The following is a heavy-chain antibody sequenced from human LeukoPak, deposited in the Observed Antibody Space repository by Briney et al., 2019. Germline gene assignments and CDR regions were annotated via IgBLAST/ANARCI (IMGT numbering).Heavy chain of an antibody. CDR2: ISGGGGST. V-gene: IGHV3-23*01. CDR3: AKENWVYNWKYDSSGSGINY. D-gene: IGHD3-22*01. J-gene: IGHJ4*02. Sequence: GGSLRLSCAASGFTFSSYAMSWVRQAPGKGLEWVSTISGGGGSTYSADSVMGRFTISRDNSKTTLYLQMNSLRAEDTAVYYCAKENWVYNWKYDSSGSGINYWGQGTRVTVSS. CDR1: GFTFSSYA.